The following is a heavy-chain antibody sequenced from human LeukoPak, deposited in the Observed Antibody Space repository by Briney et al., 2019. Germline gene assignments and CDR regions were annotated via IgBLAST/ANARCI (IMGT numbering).Heavy chain of an antibody. D-gene: IGHD3-22*01. CDR2: IYYTGST. J-gene: IGHJ4*02. V-gene: IGHV4-59*08. CDR3: ASSYFYDGPRYFDY. CDR1: GGSITSYY. Sequence: PSETPSLTCTVSGGSITSYYWAWTRQPPGKGLEYIGYIYYTGSTNSNPSLKSRVTISLDMSKNQFSLKLNSVTAADTAMYYCASSYFYDGPRYFDYWGLGTLVTVSS.